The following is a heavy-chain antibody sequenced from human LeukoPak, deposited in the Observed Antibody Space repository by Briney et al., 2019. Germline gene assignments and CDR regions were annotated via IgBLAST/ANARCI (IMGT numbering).Heavy chain of an antibody. CDR1: GFSFSSYW. Sequence: GGSLRLSCEGSGFSFSSYWMTWVRQSPGKGPEWVANIKQDESERYTVDSVKGRFTISTDNAKNSVYLHMNSLRAEDTAVYYCARDSDYYSSGWYYFDYWGQGTLVTVSS. D-gene: IGHD6-19*01. J-gene: IGHJ4*02. CDR3: ARDSDYYSSGWYYFDY. V-gene: IGHV3-7*01. CDR2: IKQDESER.